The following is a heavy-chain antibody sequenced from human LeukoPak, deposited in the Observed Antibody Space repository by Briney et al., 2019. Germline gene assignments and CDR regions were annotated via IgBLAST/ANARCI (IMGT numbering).Heavy chain of an antibody. CDR2: LHPNSGGT. D-gene: IGHD6-19*01. CDR3: ARLAAVPG. J-gene: IGHJ1*01. CDR1: GYTFTGYY. V-gene: IGHV1-2*02. Sequence: ASVKVSCEASGYTFTGYYLHWVRQAPGQGLEWVGWLHPNSGGTNYAQKFQGRVTMTRDTSISTAYMELSSLRSDDTAVYYCARLAAVPGWGQGTLVTVSS.